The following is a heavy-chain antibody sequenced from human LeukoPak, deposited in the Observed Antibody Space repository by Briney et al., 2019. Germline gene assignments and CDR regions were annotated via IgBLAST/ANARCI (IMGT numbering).Heavy chain of an antibody. CDR2: INHSGST. J-gene: IGHJ4*02. Sequence: KASETLSLTCTVSGGSISSSSYYWSWIRQPPGKGLEWIGEINHSGSTNYNPSLKSRVTISVDTSKNQFSLKLSSVTAADTAVYYCARGEVTYYYDSSGYFSLPTLDYWGQGTLVTVSS. V-gene: IGHV4-39*07. CDR1: GGSISSSSYY. D-gene: IGHD3-22*01. CDR3: ARGEVTYYYDSSGYFSLPTLDY.